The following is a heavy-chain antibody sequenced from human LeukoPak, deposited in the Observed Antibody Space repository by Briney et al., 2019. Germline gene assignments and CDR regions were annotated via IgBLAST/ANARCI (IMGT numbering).Heavy chain of an antibody. CDR1: GFTFSSYS. J-gene: IGHJ4*02. Sequence: GGSLRLSCAASGFTFSSYSMNWVRQAPGKGLEWVSYISSSSSTIYYADSVKGRFTISRDNAKNSLYLQMNSLRAEDTAVYYCARENIAVAGTVADYWGQGTLVTVSS. CDR3: ARENIAVAGTVADY. CDR2: ISSSSSTI. V-gene: IGHV3-48*01. D-gene: IGHD6-19*01.